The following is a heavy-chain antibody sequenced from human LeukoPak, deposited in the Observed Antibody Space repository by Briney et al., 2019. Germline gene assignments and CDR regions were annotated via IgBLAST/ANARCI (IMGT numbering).Heavy chain of an antibody. Sequence: GGPLRLSCAASGFTFSSYAMSWVRQAPGKGLEWVSAISGSGGSTYYADSVKGRFTISRDNSKNTLYLQMNSLRAEDTAVYYCAKEREAAGTWFYFDYWGQGTLVTVSS. V-gene: IGHV3-23*01. CDR2: ISGSGGST. CDR3: AKEREAAGTWFYFDY. J-gene: IGHJ4*02. CDR1: GFTFSSYA. D-gene: IGHD6-13*01.